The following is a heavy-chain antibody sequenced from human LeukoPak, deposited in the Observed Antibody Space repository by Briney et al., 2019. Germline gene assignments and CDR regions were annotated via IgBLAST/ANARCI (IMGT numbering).Heavy chain of an antibody. J-gene: IGHJ4*02. CDR2: KYYDGNSGNT. D-gene: IGHD4-17*01. Sequence: SETLSLTCTVSGGSMSYYYWTWIRQTPGKGLEWIGYKYYDGNSGNTNYNPSLESRVTISVDTSKNHVSLNLTSVTAADTAVYYCARVGPHDYGDYVFDYWGQGTLVTVSS. CDR1: GGSMSYYY. CDR3: ARVGPHDYGDYVFDY. V-gene: IGHV4-59*01.